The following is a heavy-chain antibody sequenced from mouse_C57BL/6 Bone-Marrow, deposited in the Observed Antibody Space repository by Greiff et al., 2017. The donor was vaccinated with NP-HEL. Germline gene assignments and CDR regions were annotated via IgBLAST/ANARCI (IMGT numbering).Heavy chain of an antibody. D-gene: IGHD1-1*01. Sequence: EVKLQESGPVLVKPGASVKMSCKASGYTFTDYYMNWVKQSHGKSLEWIGVINPYNGGTSYNQKFKGKATLTVDKSSSTAYMELNSLTSEDSAVYYCAYYYGSRAYFDVWGTGTTVTVSS. CDR2: INPYNGGT. CDR1: GYTFTDYY. V-gene: IGHV1-19*01. J-gene: IGHJ1*03. CDR3: AYYYGSRAYFDV.